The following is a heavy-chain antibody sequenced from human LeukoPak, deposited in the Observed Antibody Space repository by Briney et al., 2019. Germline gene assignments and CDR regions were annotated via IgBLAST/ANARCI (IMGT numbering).Heavy chain of an antibody. J-gene: IGHJ4*02. D-gene: IGHD6-13*01. CDR2: IIPIFGTA. V-gene: IGHV1-69*13. CDR1: GGTFSSYA. Sequence: ASVKVSCKASGGTFSSYAISWVRQAPGQGLEWMGGIIPIFGTANYAQKFQGRVTITADESTSTAYMELSSLRSEDTAVYYCARDVDYIAAAGTGGYYFDYWGQGTLVTVSS. CDR3: ARDVDYIAAAGTGGYYFDY.